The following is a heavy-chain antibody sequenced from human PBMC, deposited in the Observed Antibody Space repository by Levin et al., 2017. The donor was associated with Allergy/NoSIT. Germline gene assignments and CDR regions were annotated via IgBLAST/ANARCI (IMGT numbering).Heavy chain of an antibody. D-gene: IGHD6-19*01. CDR3: ARMDGLYAVAAFDY. J-gene: IGHJ4*02. CDR1: GFTFSNYG. V-gene: IGHV3-30*03. CDR2: VSYDGSNE. Sequence: GESLKISCAASGFTFSNYGMHWVRQAPGKGLEWVAVVSYDGSNENYADSVKGRFTISRDNSKNTLRLQMSSLRPEDTAVYYCARMDGLYAVAAFDYWGQGTLVTVSS.